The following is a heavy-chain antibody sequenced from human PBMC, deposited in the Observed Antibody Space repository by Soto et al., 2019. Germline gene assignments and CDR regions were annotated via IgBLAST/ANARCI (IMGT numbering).Heavy chain of an antibody. CDR1: GGSISSGDYY. J-gene: IGHJ5*02. Sequence: SETLSLTCSVSGGSISSGDYYWTWIRQHPGKGLEWIGYIHHSGNTYYSPSLQSRLTISVDTSKNQFSLKLYSVTAADTAMYYCARGSFSSNSSWFDPWGQGTLVTVSS. D-gene: IGHD4-4*01. CDR2: IHHSGNT. CDR3: ARGSFSSNSSWFDP. V-gene: IGHV4-31*03.